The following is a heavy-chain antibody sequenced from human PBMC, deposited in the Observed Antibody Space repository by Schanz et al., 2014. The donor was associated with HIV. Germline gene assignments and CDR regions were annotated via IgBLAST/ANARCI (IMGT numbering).Heavy chain of an antibody. D-gene: IGHD2-15*01. J-gene: IGHJ4*02. CDR1: GFTFDNYG. V-gene: IGHV3-30*03. CDR2: MSYDGIRK. Sequence: QVQLVESGGGVVQPGRSLRLSCVASGFTFDNYGMHWVRQAPGKGLEWVAVMSYDGIRKNYADSVKGRFTISRDNSKNTLNLQMKSLRAEDTAVYYCARGRFCSGGSCYHDYWGQGTLVTVSS. CDR3: ARGRFCSGGSCYHDY.